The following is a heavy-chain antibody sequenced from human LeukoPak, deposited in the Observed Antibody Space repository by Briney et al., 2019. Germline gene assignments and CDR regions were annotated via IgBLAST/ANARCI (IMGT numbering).Heavy chain of an antibody. CDR3: AKSLTCSSTSCFPYYYYYYMDV. CDR1: GFTFSSYA. Sequence: GGSLRLSCAASGFTFSSYAMHWVRQAPGKGLEWVAVISYDGSNKYYADSVKGRFTISRDNSKNTLYLQMNSLRAEDTAVYYCAKSLTCSSTSCFPYYYYYYMDVWGKGTTVTVSS. CDR2: ISYDGSNK. V-gene: IGHV3-30-3*02. D-gene: IGHD2-2*01. J-gene: IGHJ6*03.